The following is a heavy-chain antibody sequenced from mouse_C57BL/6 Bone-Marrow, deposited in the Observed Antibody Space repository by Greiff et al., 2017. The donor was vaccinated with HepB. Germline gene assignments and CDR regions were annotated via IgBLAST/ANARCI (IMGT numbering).Heavy chain of an antibody. CDR1: GFTFTDYY. CDR3: AREAYYSSSYKFAY. D-gene: IGHD1-1*01. J-gene: IGHJ3*01. V-gene: IGHV1-19*01. CDR2: INPYNGGT. Sequence: EVQLQQSGPVLVKPGASVKMSCKASGFTFTDYYMNWVKQSHGKSLEWIGVINPYNGGTSYNQKFKGKATLTVDKTSSTAYMELNSLTSEDSAVYYCAREAYYSSSYKFAYWGQGTLVTVSS.